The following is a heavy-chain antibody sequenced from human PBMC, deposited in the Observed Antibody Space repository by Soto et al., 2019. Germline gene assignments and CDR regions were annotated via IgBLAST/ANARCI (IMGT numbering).Heavy chain of an antibody. V-gene: IGHV3-23*01. CDR3: AKVKWTHASVFDF. J-gene: IGHJ3*01. CDR2: ISNSGGSV. D-gene: IGHD2-8*01. CDR1: GFTFRSFA. Sequence: GGSLRLSCAASGFTFRSFAMSWVRQAPGKGLEWVSGISNSGGSVNYADSVKGRFTISRDNSKNTLSLEMNSLRAEDTALYYCAKVKWTHASVFDFWGQGTMVTLSS.